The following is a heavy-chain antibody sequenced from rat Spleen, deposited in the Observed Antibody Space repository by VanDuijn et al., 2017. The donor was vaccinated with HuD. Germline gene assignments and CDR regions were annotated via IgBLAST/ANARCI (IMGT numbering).Heavy chain of an antibody. Sequence: EVQLVESGGGLVQPGRSLKLSCAASGFTFSSFPMAWVRQAPKKGLEWVASITTGGAITSYRDSVKGRFTISRDTAKSTLYLQMDSLRSEDTATYYCARRYDFDYWGQGVMVTVSS. CDR3: ARRYDFDY. CDR2: ITTGGAIT. CDR1: GFTFSSFP. J-gene: IGHJ2*01. D-gene: IGHD1-11*01. V-gene: IGHV5-25*01.